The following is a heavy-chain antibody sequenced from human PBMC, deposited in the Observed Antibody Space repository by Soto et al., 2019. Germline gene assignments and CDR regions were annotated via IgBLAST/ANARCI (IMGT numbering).Heavy chain of an antibody. Sequence: QVQLVESGGGVVQPGRSLRLSCAASGFTFSSYGMHWVRQAPGKGLEWVAVISYDGSNKYYADSVKGRFTISRDNSKNTLYRQMKSLRAEDTAVYYCEKGSAVVAARHYFDYWGQGTLVTVSS. CDR2: ISYDGSNK. D-gene: IGHD2-15*01. V-gene: IGHV3-30*18. J-gene: IGHJ4*02. CDR1: GFTFSSYG. CDR3: EKGSAVVAARHYFDY.